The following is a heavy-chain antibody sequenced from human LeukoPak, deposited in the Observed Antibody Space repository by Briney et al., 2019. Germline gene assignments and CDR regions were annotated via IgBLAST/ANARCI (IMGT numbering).Heavy chain of an antibody. CDR3: AKNGQSGFSFDP. Sequence: SGTLSLTCAVSGGSISSSNWRSWVRQPPGKGLEWIGEIYHSGSTNYNPSLKSRVTISVDKSKNQFSLKLNSVTAADTAVYYCAKNGQSGFSFDPWGQGTLVTVSS. V-gene: IGHV4-4*02. J-gene: IGHJ5*02. D-gene: IGHD3-3*01. CDR2: IYHSGST. CDR1: GGSISSSNW.